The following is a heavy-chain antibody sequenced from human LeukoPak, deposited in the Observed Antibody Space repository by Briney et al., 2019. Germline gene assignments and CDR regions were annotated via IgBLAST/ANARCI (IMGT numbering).Heavy chain of an antibody. V-gene: IGHV3-64*01. J-gene: IGHJ4*02. D-gene: IGHD4-17*01. CDR1: GFTFSSYA. Sequence: PGGSLRLSCAASGFTFSSYAMHWVRQAPGKGLEYVSAISSNGGSTYYAYSVKGRFTISRDNSKNTLYLQMGSLRAEDMAVYYCATDHGDFYFDYWGQGTLVTVSS. CDR2: ISSNGGST. CDR3: ATDHGDFYFDY.